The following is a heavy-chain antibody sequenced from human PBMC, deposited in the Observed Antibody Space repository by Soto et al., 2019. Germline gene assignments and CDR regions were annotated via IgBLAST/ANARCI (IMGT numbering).Heavy chain of an antibody. Sequence: EVQLLESGGGLVQPGGSLRLSCAASGFTFSSYAMSWVRQAPGKGLEWVSAISGSGGSTYYADSVKGRFTISRDNSKNTLDLPMNRLRAEDTGVYYCAKASWQQLVRGGWFDPWGQGTLVTVSS. CDR3: AKASWQQLVRGGWFDP. CDR2: ISGSGGST. CDR1: GFTFSSYA. J-gene: IGHJ5*02. D-gene: IGHD6-13*01. V-gene: IGHV3-23*01.